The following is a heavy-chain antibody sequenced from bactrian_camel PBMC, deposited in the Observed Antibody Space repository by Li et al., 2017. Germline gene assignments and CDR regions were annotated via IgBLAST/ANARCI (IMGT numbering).Heavy chain of an antibody. J-gene: IGHJ6*01. V-gene: IGHV3S55*01. CDR1: GHSYYTHC. CDR2: LDLDGTK. Sequence: VQLVESGGGSVQAGGSLRLSCTASGHSYYTHCMAWFRQAPEKGREAVATLDLDGTKTYADLVEGRFDISRDNAKNTLYLQMNSLKPEDSAMYYCAAHSRDYCSDSWRYIDFRYWGQGTQVTVS. D-gene: IGHD3*01. CDR3: AAHSRDYCSDSWRYIDFRY.